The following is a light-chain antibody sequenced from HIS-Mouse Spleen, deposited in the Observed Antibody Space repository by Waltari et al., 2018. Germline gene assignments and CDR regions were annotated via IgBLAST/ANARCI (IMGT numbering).Light chain of an antibody. V-gene: IGKV3-11*01. CDR2: DAS. Sequence: EIVLTQSPATLSLSPGERATLSCRASQRFSSYLAWYQQKPGQAPRLLIYDASNRATGIPARFSGSGSGTDFTLTISSLGPEDFAVYYCQQRSNWPPLTFGGGTKVEIK. J-gene: IGKJ4*01. CDR3: QQRSNWPPLT. CDR1: QRFSSY.